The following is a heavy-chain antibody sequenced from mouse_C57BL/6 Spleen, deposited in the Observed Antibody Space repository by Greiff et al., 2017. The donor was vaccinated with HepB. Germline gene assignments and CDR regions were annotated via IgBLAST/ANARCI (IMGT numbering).Heavy chain of an antibody. CDR2: IYPSDSET. J-gene: IGHJ1*03. V-gene: IGHV1-61*01. CDR3: ARGGYYDYDGYFDV. Sequence: QVQLQQPGAELVRPGSSVKLSCKASGYTFTSYWMDWVKQRPGQGLEWIGNIYPSDSETHYNQKFKDKATLTVDKSSSTAYMQLSSLTSEDSAVYYCARGGYYDYDGYFDVWGTGTTVTVSS. D-gene: IGHD2-4*01. CDR1: GYTFTSYW.